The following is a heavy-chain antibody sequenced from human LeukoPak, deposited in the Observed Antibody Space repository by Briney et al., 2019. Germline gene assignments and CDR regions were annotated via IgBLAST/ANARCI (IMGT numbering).Heavy chain of an antibody. CDR1: GFTFSSYG. CDR3: AKDKYSYYYIDV. CDR2: ISYDGSNK. V-gene: IGHV3-30*18. J-gene: IGHJ6*03. Sequence: PGGSLRLSCAASGFTFSSYGMHWVRQAPGKGLEWVAVISYDGSNKYYADSVKGRFTISRDNSKNTLYLQMNSLRAEDTAVYYCAKDKYSYYYIDVWGKGTTVTISS. D-gene: IGHD5-18*01.